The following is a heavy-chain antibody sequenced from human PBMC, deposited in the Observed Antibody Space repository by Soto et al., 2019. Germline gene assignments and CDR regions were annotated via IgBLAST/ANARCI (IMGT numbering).Heavy chain of an antibody. Sequence: PGGSLRLSCAASGFTFSSYSMNWVRQAPGKGLEWVSSISSSSSYIYYADSVKGRFTISRDNAKNSLYLQMNSLRAEETAVYYCARNITPRGYSGYGMDVWGQGTTVTVS. CDR2: ISSSSSYI. CDR3: ARNITPRGYSGYGMDV. CDR1: GFTFSSYS. V-gene: IGHV3-21*01. J-gene: IGHJ6*02. D-gene: IGHD5-12*01.